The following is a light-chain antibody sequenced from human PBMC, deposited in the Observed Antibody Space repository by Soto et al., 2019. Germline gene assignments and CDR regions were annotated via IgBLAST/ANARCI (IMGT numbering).Light chain of an antibody. J-gene: IGLJ1*01. CDR3: GTWDSSLSAGG. CDR2: DDS. CDR1: NIGRKS. V-gene: IGLV3-21*02. Sequence: SYELTQPPSVSVAPGQTARIACGGNNIGRKSVHWYQERPGQAPVLVVYDDSDRPSGIPERFSGSNFGNTATLTISRVEAGDEADYYCGTWDSSLSAGGFGTGTKVTVL.